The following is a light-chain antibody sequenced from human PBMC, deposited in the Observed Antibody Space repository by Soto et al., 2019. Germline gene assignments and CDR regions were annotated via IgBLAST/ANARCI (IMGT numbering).Light chain of an antibody. CDR1: QSVNSY. V-gene: IGKV3-11*01. CDR2: DAS. CDR3: QQRSNWPPLFT. Sequence: EIVLTQSPATLSLSPGERATLSCRASQSVNSYLAWYQQKPGQAPRLLIYDASNRATGIPARFSGSGSGTDFTLTISSLEPEDLAVYYCQQRSNWPPLFTFGPGTKVDIK. J-gene: IGKJ3*01.